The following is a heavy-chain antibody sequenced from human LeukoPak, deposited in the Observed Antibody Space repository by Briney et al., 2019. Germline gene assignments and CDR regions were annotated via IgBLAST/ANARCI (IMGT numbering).Heavy chain of an antibody. CDR1: GYTLTELS. CDR3: ATGRTKWDLLNY. D-gene: IGHD1-26*01. J-gene: IGHJ4*02. Sequence: ASVKVSCKVSGYTLTELSLHWVRQAPGKGLEWMGGLDPEDGEMIYSQKFQGRVTMTEDTSTDIAYTEMSSLRSEDTAVYYCATGRTKWDLLNYWGQGTLVTVSS. CDR2: LDPEDGEM. V-gene: IGHV1-24*01.